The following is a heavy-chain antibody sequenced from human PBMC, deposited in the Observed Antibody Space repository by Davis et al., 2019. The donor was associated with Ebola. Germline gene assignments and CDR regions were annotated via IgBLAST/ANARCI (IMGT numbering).Heavy chain of an antibody. CDR3: TRGVAVAGFLFDY. J-gene: IGHJ4*02. V-gene: IGHV3-49*03. Sequence: GSLRLSCTASGFTFGDYAMSWFRQAPGKGLEWVGFIRSKAYGGTTEYAASVKGRFTISRDDSKSIAYLQMNSLKTEDTAVYYCTRGVAVAGFLFDYWGQGTLVTVSS. D-gene: IGHD6-19*01. CDR2: IRSKAYGGTT. CDR1: GFTFGDYA.